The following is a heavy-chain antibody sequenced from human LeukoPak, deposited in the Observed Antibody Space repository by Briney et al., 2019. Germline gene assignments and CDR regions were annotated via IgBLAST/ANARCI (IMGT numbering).Heavy chain of an antibody. J-gene: IGHJ6*03. Sequence: GGSLRLSCAASGFSFSSHWMHWVRQVPGKGLVWVSRINSDGSNIMYADSVKGRFTISGDNAKNTLYLQMNSLRAEDTAVYYCARDNRENYDFWSGYSDLHYYYMDVWGKGTTVTVSS. D-gene: IGHD3-3*01. V-gene: IGHV3-74*03. CDR1: GFSFSSHW. CDR3: ARDNRENYDFWSGYSDLHYYYMDV. CDR2: INSDGSNI.